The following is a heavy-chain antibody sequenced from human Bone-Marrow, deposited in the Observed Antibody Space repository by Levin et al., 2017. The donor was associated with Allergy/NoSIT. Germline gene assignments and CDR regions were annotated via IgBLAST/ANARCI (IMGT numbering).Heavy chain of an antibody. J-gene: IGHJ5*02. CDR2: IKHDGGEE. V-gene: IGHV3-7*01. D-gene: IGHD6-13*01. CDR1: GFTFSNYW. CDR3: ARATRGSSTSET. Sequence: GGSLRLSCAASGFTFSNYWMGWVRQAPGKGLECVANIKHDGGEEYYVDSVKGRFTISRDNAKNSVYVQMNSLRGEDTAVYYCARATRGSSTSETWGQGTLVTVSS.